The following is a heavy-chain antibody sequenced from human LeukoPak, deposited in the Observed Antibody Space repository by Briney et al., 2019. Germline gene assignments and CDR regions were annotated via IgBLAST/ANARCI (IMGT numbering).Heavy chain of an antibody. CDR2: ISASGVSA. V-gene: IGHV3-23*01. J-gene: IGHJ3*01. Sequence: GGSLRLSCAASGFTFSSYAMSWVRQVPGKGLEWVSTISASGVSAYYAVSVKGRFTISRDNSKNTFYMQMNSLRAEDTAVYCCAKGKVNHDGAFDLWGQGAMVTVSS. CDR3: AKGKVNHDGAFDL. CDR1: GFTFSSYA. D-gene: IGHD1-14*01.